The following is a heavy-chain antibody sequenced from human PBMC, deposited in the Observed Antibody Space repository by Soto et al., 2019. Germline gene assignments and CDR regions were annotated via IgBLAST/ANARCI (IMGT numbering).Heavy chain of an antibody. D-gene: IGHD3-10*01. Sequence: ASVKVSCKVSGYTLTELSMHWVRQAPGKGLEWMGGFDPEDGETIYAQKFQGRVTMTEDTSTDTAYMELSSLRSEDTAVYYCATAATMVRGAPYYGMDVWGQGNTVTVSS. CDR3: ATAATMVRGAPYYGMDV. J-gene: IGHJ6*02. CDR1: GYTLTELS. V-gene: IGHV1-24*01. CDR2: FDPEDGET.